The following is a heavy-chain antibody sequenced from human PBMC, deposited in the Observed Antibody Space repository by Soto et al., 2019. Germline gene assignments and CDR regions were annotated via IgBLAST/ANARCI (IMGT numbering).Heavy chain of an antibody. V-gene: IGHV3-30*18. CDR2: ISYDGSNK. CDR3: AKGGGPNWYLDL. CDR1: GFTFSSYG. J-gene: IGHJ2*01. Sequence: PGGSLRLSCAASGFTFSSYGMHWVRQAPGKGLEWVAVISYDGSNKYYTDSVKGRFTISRDNSKNTVYLQMNSLRAEDTAVYYCAKGGGPNWYLDLWGRGTLVTVSS. D-gene: IGHD3-16*01.